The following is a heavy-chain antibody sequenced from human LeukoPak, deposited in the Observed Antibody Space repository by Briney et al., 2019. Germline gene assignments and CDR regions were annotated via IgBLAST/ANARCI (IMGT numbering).Heavy chain of an antibody. CDR3: ASDRDHSNCWYPSDY. D-gene: IGHD6-19*01. CDR2: ISPYSGNT. V-gene: IGHV1-18*01. J-gene: IGHJ4*02. CDR1: GYTFVRFC. Sequence: GASVKVSCITSGYTFVRFCISAVRQASGQGLEWVGWISPYSGNTNYAQKFQGRVTMTTDTPTTTAYMELRRLRSDDTAVYFCASDRDHSNCWYPSDYWGQGTLVIVSS.